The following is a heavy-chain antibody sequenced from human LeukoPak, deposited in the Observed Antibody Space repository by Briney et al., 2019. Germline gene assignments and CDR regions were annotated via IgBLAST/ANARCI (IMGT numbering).Heavy chain of an antibody. J-gene: IGHJ6*03. CDR3: ARGGGISHYYYYMDV. V-gene: IGHV4-59*01. CDR2: NYYSGNT. CDR1: GGSITSYY. Sequence: PSETLSLTCTVSGGSITSYYWSWIRQPPGKGLEWIGYNYYSGNTNYNPSLKSRVTISVDTSKNQFSLKLSSVTAADTAVYYCARGGGISHYYYYMDVWGKGTTVTISS. D-gene: IGHD6-13*01.